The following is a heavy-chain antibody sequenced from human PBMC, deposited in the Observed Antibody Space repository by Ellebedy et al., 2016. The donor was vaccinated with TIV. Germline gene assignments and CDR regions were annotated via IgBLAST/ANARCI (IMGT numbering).Heavy chain of an antibody. CDR3: ASHSSGWY. J-gene: IGHJ4*02. V-gene: IGHV1-2*02. Sequence: AASVKVSCKASGYTFTGYYMHWVRQAPGQGLEWMGWINPNSGDTNYAQNVQGRVTMTRDTSISTAYLELSSLRSDDTAVYYCASHSSGWYWGQGTLVTVSS. CDR1: GYTFTGYY. CDR2: INPNSGDT. D-gene: IGHD6-19*01.